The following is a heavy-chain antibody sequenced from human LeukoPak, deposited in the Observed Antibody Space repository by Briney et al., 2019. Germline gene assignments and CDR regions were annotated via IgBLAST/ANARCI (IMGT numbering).Heavy chain of an antibody. D-gene: IGHD3-10*01. J-gene: IGHJ4*02. CDR1: GGPVSGHY. V-gene: IGHV4-59*02. Sequence: SETLSLTCSVSGGPVSGHYWSWNRQPPGKGPEWIGHISDSGSTNHNPSLKSRVIIPLDTSENQVYLKVTSVTATDTGVYYCARLKLEMLRDVVIFVLWGQGTLVTVSS. CDR3: ARLKLEMLRDVVIFVL. CDR2: ISDSGST.